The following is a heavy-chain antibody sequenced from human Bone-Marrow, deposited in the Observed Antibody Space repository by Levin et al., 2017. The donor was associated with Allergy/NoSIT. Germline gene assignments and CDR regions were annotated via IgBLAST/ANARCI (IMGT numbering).Heavy chain of an antibody. CDR3: ARNGCGGGSCGY. CDR2: IYSGGST. V-gene: IGHV3-66*01. CDR1: GFTVSNNY. Sequence: GGSLRLSCAASGFTVSNNYMKWVRQAPGKGLEWVSLIYSGGSTYYADSVRGRFTISRDNSKNTLYLQMNSLSVEDTAVYYCARNGCGGGSCGYWGQGTLVTVSS. J-gene: IGHJ4*02. D-gene: IGHD2-15*01.